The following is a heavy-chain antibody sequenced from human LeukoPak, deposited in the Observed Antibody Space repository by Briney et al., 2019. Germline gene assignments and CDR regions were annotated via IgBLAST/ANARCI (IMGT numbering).Heavy chain of an antibody. CDR2: IKQDGSEK. V-gene: IGHV3-7*03. D-gene: IGHD4-17*01. J-gene: IGHJ4*02. Sequence: GGSLRLSCAASGFTISSYWMSWVRQAPGKGLEWVANIKQDGSEKYYVDSVKGRFTISRDNAKNSLYLQMNSLRAEDTAVYYCAGVPYGDYAPDYWGQGTLVTVSS. CDR1: GFTISSYW. CDR3: AGVPYGDYAPDY.